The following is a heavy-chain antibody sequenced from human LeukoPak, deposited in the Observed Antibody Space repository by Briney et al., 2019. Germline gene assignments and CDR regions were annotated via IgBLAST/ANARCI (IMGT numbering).Heavy chain of an antibody. CDR3: ARVPLRFLEPFDY. D-gene: IGHD3-3*01. CDR2: ISHRGRT. Sequence: SETLSLTCAVYGGSVSGYYWSWLRQPPEKGLEWIGEISHRGRTHYTPSLQSRVTMSVDTSKNQFALNLNSVTSLDTAVYYCARVPLRFLEPFDYWGQGILVTVSS. V-gene: IGHV4-34*01. CDR1: GGSVSGYY. J-gene: IGHJ4*02.